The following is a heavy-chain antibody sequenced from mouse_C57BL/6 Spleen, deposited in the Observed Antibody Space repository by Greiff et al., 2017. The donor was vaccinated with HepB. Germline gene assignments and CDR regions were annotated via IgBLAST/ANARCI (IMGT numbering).Heavy chain of an antibody. CDR2: ISSGSSTI. D-gene: IGHD3-2*02. CDR1: GFTFSDYG. Sequence: EVQRVESGGGLVKPGGSLKLSCAASGFTFSDYGMHWVRQAPEKGLEWVAYISSGSSTIYYADTVKGRFTISRDNAKNTLFLQMTSLRSEDTAMYYCAREGAGYVFAYWGQGTLVTVSA. CDR3: AREGAGYVFAY. J-gene: IGHJ3*01. V-gene: IGHV5-17*01.